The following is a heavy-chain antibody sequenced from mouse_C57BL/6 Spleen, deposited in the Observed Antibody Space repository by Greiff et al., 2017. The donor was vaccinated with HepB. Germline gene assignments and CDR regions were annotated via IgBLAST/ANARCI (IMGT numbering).Heavy chain of an antibody. CDR2: IDPSDSYT. D-gene: IGHD1-1*01. V-gene: IGHV1-69*01. CDR3: ARSTTVVGRAMDY. J-gene: IGHJ4*01. Sequence: QVQLQQPGAELVMPGASVKLSCKASGYTFTSYWMHWVKQRPGQGLEWIGEIDPSDSYTNYNQKFKGKSTLTVDKSSSTAYMQLSSLTSEDSAVYYCARSTTVVGRAMDYWGQGTSVTVSS. CDR1: GYTFTSYW.